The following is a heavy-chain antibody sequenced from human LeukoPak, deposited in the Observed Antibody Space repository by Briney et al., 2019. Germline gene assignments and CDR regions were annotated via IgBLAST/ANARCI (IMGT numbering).Heavy chain of an antibody. Sequence: SETLSLTCTVSGGSISSSSYYWGWIRQPPGKGLGWIGSIYYSGSTYYNPSLKSRVTISVDTSKNQFSLKLSSVTAADTAVYYCARYCSSTSCYRGDYWGQGTLVTVSS. CDR1: GGSISSSSYY. D-gene: IGHD2-2*01. J-gene: IGHJ4*02. CDR2: IYYSGST. CDR3: ARYCSSTSCYRGDY. V-gene: IGHV4-39*01.